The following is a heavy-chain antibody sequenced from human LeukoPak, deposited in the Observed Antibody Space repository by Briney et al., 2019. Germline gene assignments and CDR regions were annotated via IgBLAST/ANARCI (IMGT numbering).Heavy chain of an antibody. J-gene: IGHJ6*03. Sequence: GSLRPSCAASGFTLRCYWMSWVRPAPGKGREGVAHKKQEGSEKYYVDSVKGRFTISRDNAKNSLYLQMNSLRSEDTAVYYCARDWYSSSSGVNYMDVWGKGTTVTVSS. CDR3: ARDWYSSSSGVNYMDV. CDR1: GFTLRCYW. CDR2: KKQEGSEK. V-gene: IGHV3-7*03. D-gene: IGHD6-6*01.